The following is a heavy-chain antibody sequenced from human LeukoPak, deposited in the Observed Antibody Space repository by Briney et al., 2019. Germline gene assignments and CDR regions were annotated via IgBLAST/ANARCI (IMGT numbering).Heavy chain of an antibody. CDR3: AKDQRWESPHYLDS. CDR1: GFTFSSSA. J-gene: IGHJ4*02. V-gene: IGHV3-23*01. Sequence: GGSLRLSCAASGFTFSSSAMSWVRQVPGKGLEWVSGISASGGSTSYADSVRGRFTISRDNSKDTLYVQMNSLRDEDTAVYHCAKDQRWESPHYLDSWGQGTLVTVSS. CDR2: ISASGGST. D-gene: IGHD1-26*01.